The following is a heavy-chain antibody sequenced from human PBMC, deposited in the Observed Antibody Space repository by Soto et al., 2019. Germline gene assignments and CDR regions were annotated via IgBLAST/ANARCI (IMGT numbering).Heavy chain of an antibody. Sequence: SETLSLTCTVSGGSISSAAYCWSWIRQSPDKGLEWIGHIYDGGTTYSSPSLKGRVTISADTSKTQFSLKLNSVSAADTAVYYCARGPSGDKVDYGGQGIQVTVPS. CDR3: ARGPSGDKVDY. CDR2: IYDGGTT. J-gene: IGHJ4*02. D-gene: IGHD7-27*01. CDR1: GGSISSAAYC. V-gene: IGHV4-30-4*01.